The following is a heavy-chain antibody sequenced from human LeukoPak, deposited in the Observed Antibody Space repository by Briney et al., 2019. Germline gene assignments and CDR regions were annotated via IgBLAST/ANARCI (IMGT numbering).Heavy chain of an antibody. CDR3: AKDWGDIVVVPAAMSAHTGYMDV. V-gene: IGHV3-23*01. J-gene: IGHJ6*03. Sequence: PGGSLRLSCAASGFTFSSYAMSWVRQAPGKGLEWVSAISGSGGSTYYADSVKGRFTISRDNSKNTLYLQMNSLRAEDTAVYYCAKDWGDIVVVPAAMSAHTGYMDVWGKGTTVTVSS. CDR1: GFTFSSYA. CDR2: ISGSGGST. D-gene: IGHD2-2*01.